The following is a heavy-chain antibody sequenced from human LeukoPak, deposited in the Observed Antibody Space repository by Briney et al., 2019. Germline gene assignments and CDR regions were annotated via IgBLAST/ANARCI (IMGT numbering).Heavy chain of an antibody. Sequence: GGSLRVSCTASGFTFSTYSMNWVRQAPGRGLGWVSYISGSSSSSDGGAIQYADSVKGRFTISRDNDKNSLYLQMNSLRAEDTAVYYCARQGGLWFGESKNDYWGQGTLVTVS. D-gene: IGHD3-10*01. CDR3: ARQGGLWFGESKNDY. V-gene: IGHV3-48*01. J-gene: IGHJ4*02. CDR1: GFTFSTYS. CDR2: ISGSSSSSDGGAI.